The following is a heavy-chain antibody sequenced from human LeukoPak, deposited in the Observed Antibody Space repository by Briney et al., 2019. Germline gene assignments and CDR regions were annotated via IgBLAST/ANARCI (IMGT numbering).Heavy chain of an antibody. J-gene: IGHJ4*02. D-gene: IGHD1-26*01. CDR1: GGSISSYY. V-gene: IGHV4-59*01. Sequence: SETLSLTCTVSGGSISSYYWSWIRQPPGKGLEWIGYIYYTGSTNYNPSLKSRVTISVDTSKNQFSLKLSSVTAADTAVYFCARGGSYYDYWGQGTLVTVSS. CDR2: IYYTGST. CDR3: ARGGSYYDY.